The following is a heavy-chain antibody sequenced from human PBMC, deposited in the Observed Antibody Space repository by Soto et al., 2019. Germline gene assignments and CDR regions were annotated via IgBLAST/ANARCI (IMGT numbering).Heavy chain of an antibody. J-gene: IGHJ6*02. CDR1: GGTFSSYA. D-gene: IGHD6-6*01. CDR3: ARDKVIAARRVGPRLCMDV. CDR2: IIPIFGTA. Sequence: QVQLVQSGAEVKKPGSSVKVSCKASGGTFSSYAISWVRQAPGQGLEWMGGIIPIFGTANYAQKFQGRVTITADESTSTAYMELSSLRSEDTAVYYCARDKVIAARRVGPRLCMDVWGQGTTVTVSS. V-gene: IGHV1-69*01.